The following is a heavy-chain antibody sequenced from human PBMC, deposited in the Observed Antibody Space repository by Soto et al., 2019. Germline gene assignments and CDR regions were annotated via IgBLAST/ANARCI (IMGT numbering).Heavy chain of an antibody. J-gene: IGHJ4*02. V-gene: IGHV1-18*01. CDR2: ISAYNGNT. D-gene: IGHD6-19*01. CDR1: GYTFTSYG. CDR3: ARDWDSSGCYLDFDY. Sequence: ASVKVSCKASGYTFTSYGISWVRQAPGQGLEWMGWISAYNGNTNYAQKLQGRVTMTTDTSTSTAYMELRSLRSDDTAVYYCARDWDSSGCYLDFDYGGQGPLVTVSS.